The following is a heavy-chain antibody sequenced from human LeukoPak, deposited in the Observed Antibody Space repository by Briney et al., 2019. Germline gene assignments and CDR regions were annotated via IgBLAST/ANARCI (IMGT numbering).Heavy chain of an antibody. CDR3: ARDWADPVRLRDVT. CDR1: GFSFSNYW. V-gene: IGHV3-7*01. D-gene: IGHD4-17*01. Sequence: PGGSLRLSCAASGFSFSNYWMNWVRQAPGKGLEWVASINQDGSESKYVDSVKGRFTISRDNAKKSVYLQMISLRAGDTAVYYCARDWADPVRLRDVTWGRGILVTVSS. J-gene: IGHJ5*02. CDR2: INQDGSES.